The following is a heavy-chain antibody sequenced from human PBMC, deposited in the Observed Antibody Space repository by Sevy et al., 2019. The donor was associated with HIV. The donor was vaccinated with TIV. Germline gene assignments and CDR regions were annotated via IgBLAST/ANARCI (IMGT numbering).Heavy chain of an antibody. CDR2: IKSKTDGGTT. CDR1: GFTFSNAW. J-gene: IGHJ4*02. D-gene: IGHD7-27*01. Sequence: GGSLRLSCAASGFTFSNAWMSWVRQAPGKGLEWAGRIKSKTDGGTTDYGARVKGRFTISREDSQNTLYLQINSMKTEDTAIYYCTTDSKKLGLPALLDYWGQGTLVTVSS. CDR3: TTDSKKLGLPALLDY. V-gene: IGHV3-15*01.